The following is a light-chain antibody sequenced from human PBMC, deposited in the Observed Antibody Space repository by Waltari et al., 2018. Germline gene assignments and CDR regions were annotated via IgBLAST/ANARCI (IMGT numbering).Light chain of an antibody. CDR1: PGFSSSY. V-gene: IGKV3-20*01. CDR3: QQYGSSPQFT. CDR2: GAS. Sequence: EMVLTQSPGTLSLSPGESATLSCRASPGFSSSYLAWYQQKPGQAPRLLIYGASSRATGIPDRFSGSGSGTDFTLTISRLEPEDFAVYYCQQYGSSPQFTFGPGTKVDIK. J-gene: IGKJ3*01.